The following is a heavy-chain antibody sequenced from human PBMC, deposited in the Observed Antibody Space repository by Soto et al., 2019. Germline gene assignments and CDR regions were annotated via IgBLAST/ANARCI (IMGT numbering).Heavy chain of an antibody. Sequence: SETLSLTCTVSGDSINNYYWSWIRQPPGKGLEWIGYIHYSGSTNYSPSLKSRVTISLDTSKNQFSLKLSSVTAADTAVYYCARGGRIAARLRYYGMDVWGQGTTVTVSS. CDR1: GDSINNYY. D-gene: IGHD6-6*01. J-gene: IGHJ6*02. CDR2: IHYSGST. CDR3: ARGGRIAARLRYYGMDV. V-gene: IGHV4-59*12.